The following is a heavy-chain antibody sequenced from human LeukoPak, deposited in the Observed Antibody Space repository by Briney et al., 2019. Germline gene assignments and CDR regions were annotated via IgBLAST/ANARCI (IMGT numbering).Heavy chain of an antibody. J-gene: IGHJ6*04. CDR2: ISYDGSNK. Sequence: GRSLRLSCAASGFTFSTYAMHWVRQAPGKGLEWVAVISYDGSNKYYADSVKGRFTISRDISKNTLYLQTNSLRAEDTAMYYCSRDMSPAMDVWGKGTTVTVSS. CDR1: GFTFSTYA. CDR3: SRDMSPAMDV. D-gene: IGHD3-10*02. V-gene: IGHV3-30*04.